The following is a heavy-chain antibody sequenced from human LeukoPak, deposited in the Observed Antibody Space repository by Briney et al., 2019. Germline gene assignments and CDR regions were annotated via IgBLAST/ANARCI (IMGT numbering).Heavy chain of an antibody. V-gene: IGHV4-59*01. Sequence: HSETLSLTCTVSGGSIITYYWNWIRQPPGKGLEWIGYIYHSGSTNYNPSLQSRVTISVDTSKNQFSLNLNSVTAADTAVYYCARGGAARLHFQNWGQGTLVTVSS. CDR1: GGSIITYY. CDR2: IYHSGST. J-gene: IGHJ1*01. D-gene: IGHD6-6*01. CDR3: ARGGAARLHFQN.